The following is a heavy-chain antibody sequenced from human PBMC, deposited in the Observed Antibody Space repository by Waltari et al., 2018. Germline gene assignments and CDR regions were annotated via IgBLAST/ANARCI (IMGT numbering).Heavy chain of an antibody. CDR2: IDPEDGET. D-gene: IGHD3-10*01. CDR1: GYTFMDYS. CDR3: APLPGGSGQTFDY. V-gene: IGHV1-69-2*01. Sequence: EVELVQSGSEVKKPGATVKISCKASGYTFMDYSMHWVQQAPGKGLEWMGRIDPEDGETVSSEKFQGRVTITADTSTDTAYMELSSLTSGDTAVYYCAPLPGGSGQTFDYWGQGTLVTVSS. J-gene: IGHJ4*02.